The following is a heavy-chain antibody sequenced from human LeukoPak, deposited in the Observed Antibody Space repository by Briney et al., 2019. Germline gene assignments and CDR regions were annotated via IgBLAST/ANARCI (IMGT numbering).Heavy chain of an antibody. D-gene: IGHD5-18*01. CDR3: ASQGEEMVNDY. CDR2: ISSSSSYI. V-gene: IGHV3-21*01. CDR1: GFTFSSYS. J-gene: IGHJ4*02. Sequence: GGSLRLSCAASGFTFSSYSMNWVRQAPGKGLEWVSSISSSSSYIYYADSVKGRFTISRDNAKNSLYLQMNSLRAEDTAVYYCASQGEEMVNDYWGQGTLVTVSS.